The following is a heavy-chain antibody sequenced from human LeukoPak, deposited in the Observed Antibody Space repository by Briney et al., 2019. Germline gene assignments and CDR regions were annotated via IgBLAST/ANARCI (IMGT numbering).Heavy chain of an antibody. Sequence: SETLSLTCTVSGGSISSSSYYWGWIRQPPGKGLEWIGSIYYSGSTYYNPSLKSRVTISVDTSKNQFSLKLSSVTAADTAVYYCARDFQVPAAGGWFDPWGQGTLVTVFS. CDR3: ARDFQVPAAGGWFDP. D-gene: IGHD2-2*01. V-gene: IGHV4-39*07. CDR1: GGSISSSSYY. CDR2: IYYSGST. J-gene: IGHJ5*02.